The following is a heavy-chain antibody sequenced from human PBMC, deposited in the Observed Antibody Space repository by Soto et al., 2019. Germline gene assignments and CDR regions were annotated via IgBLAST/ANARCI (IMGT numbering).Heavy chain of an antibody. CDR2: MNPGSGKT. D-gene: IGHD6-13*01. CDR1: GYTFINFD. J-gene: IGHJ5*02. Sequence: QVQLVQSGAEVKEPGASVWVSCKASGYTFINFDISWVRQAAGQGLEWLGWMNPGSGKTGYASKFQGRVAMTRDASTGTSHLELSSLTSDDTVVYYCARMASAGTLNWFDPWGQGTLVTVSS. CDR3: ARMASAGTLNWFDP. V-gene: IGHV1-8*02.